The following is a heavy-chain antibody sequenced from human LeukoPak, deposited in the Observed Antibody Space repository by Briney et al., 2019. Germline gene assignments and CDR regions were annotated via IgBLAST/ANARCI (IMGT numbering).Heavy chain of an antibody. Sequence: SETLSLTCSVSGYSISSGYYWGWIRQPRGKGLEWIGSIYYSGSTYYNPSLKSRVTISVDTSKNQFSLKLSSVTAADTAVYYCARDSSSGWGVDYWGQGTLVTVSS. CDR1: GYSISSGYY. CDR2: IYYSGST. V-gene: IGHV4-38-2*02. D-gene: IGHD6-19*01. J-gene: IGHJ4*02. CDR3: ARDSSSGWGVDY.